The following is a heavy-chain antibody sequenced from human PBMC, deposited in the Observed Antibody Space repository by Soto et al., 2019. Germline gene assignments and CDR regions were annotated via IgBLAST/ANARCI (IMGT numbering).Heavy chain of an antibody. CDR2: INSDGSST. CDR1: GCTVSSFW. D-gene: IGHD2-15*01. V-gene: IGHV3-74*01. J-gene: IGHJ4*02. Sequence: PGGSLRSSFATVGCTVSSFWMHWVRQAPGKGLVWVSRINSDGSSTNYADSVKGRFTISRDNAKNTLYLQMNSLRAEDTAVYYCGRIRYCDYWGQGT. CDR3: GRIRYCDY.